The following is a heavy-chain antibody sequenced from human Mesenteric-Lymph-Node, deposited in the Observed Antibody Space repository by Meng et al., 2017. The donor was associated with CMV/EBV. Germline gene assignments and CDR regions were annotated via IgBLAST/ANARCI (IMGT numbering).Heavy chain of an antibody. CDR2: INPNNGGT. D-gene: IGHD3-16*02. Sequence: ASVKVSCKASGYSFTGYYMHLVRQAPGQGLEWMGWINPNNGGTNSAQNFQGRVNMTRDTSINTAYMELGRVTFDDTAVYFCARDWRAGKLGELSLPGYWGQGTLVTVSS. V-gene: IGHV1-2*02. CDR1: GYSFTGYY. J-gene: IGHJ4*02. CDR3: ARDWRAGKLGELSLPGY.